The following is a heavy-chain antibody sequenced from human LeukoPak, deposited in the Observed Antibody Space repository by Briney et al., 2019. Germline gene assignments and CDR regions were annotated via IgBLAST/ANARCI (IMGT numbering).Heavy chain of an antibody. V-gene: IGHV3-23*01. CDR3: ATPPTVTRNY. CDR1: GGSISSSS. D-gene: IGHD4-17*01. J-gene: IGHJ4*02. Sequence: PSETLSLTCTVSGGSISSSSFYWGWIRQPPGKGLEWVSSISGSGGRTHYADSVRGRFTISRDNSKNTLYLQMDSLRAEDTAVYYCATPPTVTRNYWGQGTLVTVSS. CDR2: ISGSGGRT.